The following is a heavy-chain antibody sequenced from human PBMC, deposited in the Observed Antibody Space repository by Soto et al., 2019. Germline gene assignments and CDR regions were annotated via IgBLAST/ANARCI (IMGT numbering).Heavy chain of an antibody. Sequence: QVQLVQSGAEVKKPGASVKVSCKASGYTFTIYGISWVRQAPGQGLDWMGWISAYNGNTNYAQKLQGRVTMTTDTSTSTAYMELRSLRSDDTAVYYCAREDPIVPNYYGMDVWGQGTTVTVSS. D-gene: IGHD2-8*01. CDR3: AREDPIVPNYYGMDV. CDR1: GYTFTIYG. CDR2: ISAYNGNT. J-gene: IGHJ6*02. V-gene: IGHV1-18*01.